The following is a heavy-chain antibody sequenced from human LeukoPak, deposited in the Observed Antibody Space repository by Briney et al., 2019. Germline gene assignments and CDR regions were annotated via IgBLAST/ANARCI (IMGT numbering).Heavy chain of an antibody. CDR2: IKQDGSEK. CDR3: ARDLGYYDSSGSFDI. CDR1: GFTFSRYA. Sequence: PGGSLRLSCGASGFTFSRYAMSWVRQAPGKGLEWVANIKQDGSEKYYVDSVKGRFTISRDNAKNSLYLQMNSLRAEDTAVYYCARDLGYYDSSGSFDIWGQGTMVTVSS. V-gene: IGHV3-7*01. J-gene: IGHJ3*02. D-gene: IGHD3-22*01.